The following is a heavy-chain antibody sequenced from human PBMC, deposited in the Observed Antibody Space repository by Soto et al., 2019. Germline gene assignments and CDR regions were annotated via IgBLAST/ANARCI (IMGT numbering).Heavy chain of an antibody. CDR2: IHSGSIT. V-gene: IGHV3-53*01. CDR1: GFTVNSNY. J-gene: IGHJ3*02. D-gene: IGHD2-21*02. CDR3: ARQYCGGDCYLAFDI. Sequence: PGGSLRLSCAASGFTVNSNYMSWVRRAPGKGLEWVSVIHSGSITYYAGSVKGRFTISRDHSKNALFLQMNSLRAEDTAVYYCARQYCGGDCYLAFDIWGQGTLVTVSS.